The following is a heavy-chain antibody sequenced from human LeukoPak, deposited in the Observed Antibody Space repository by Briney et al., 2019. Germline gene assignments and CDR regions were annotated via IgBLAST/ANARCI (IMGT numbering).Heavy chain of an antibody. V-gene: IGHV6-1*01. CDR1: GDSVSTNSAG. CDR2: THYASNWYN. CDR3: ARGWLQSGFDY. D-gene: IGHD5-24*01. Sequence: QTLSLTCAISGDSVSTNSAGWNWIRQSPSRGLEWQGRTHYASNWYNDYAPSVRSRVTINPDTSKNQFSLQLNSVTPEDTAMYYCARGWLQSGFDYWGQGTLVTVSA. J-gene: IGHJ4*02.